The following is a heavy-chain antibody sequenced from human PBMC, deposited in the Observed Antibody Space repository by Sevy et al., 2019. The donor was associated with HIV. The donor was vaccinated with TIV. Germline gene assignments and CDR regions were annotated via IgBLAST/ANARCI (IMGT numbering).Heavy chain of an antibody. V-gene: IGHV3-30*18. CDR1: GFTFSSYG. Sequence: GGSLRLSCAASGFTFSSYGMHWVRQAPGKGLEWVAVISYDGSNKYYADSVKGRFTISRDNSKNTLYLQMNSLRAEDTAVYYCAKDSTVFDYYYGMDVWCQGTTVTVSS. J-gene: IGHJ6*02. CDR3: AKDSTVFDYYYGMDV. CDR2: ISYDGSNK. D-gene: IGHD4-17*01.